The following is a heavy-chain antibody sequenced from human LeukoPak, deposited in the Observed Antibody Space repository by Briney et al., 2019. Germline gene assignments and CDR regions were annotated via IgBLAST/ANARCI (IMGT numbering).Heavy chain of an antibody. J-gene: IGHJ6*04. CDR1: GFTVSENY. CDR2: IYSGGST. CDR3: ARDLVWSYVMDV. D-gene: IGHD3-10*01. V-gene: IGHV3-66*01. Sequence: GGSLRLSCAASGFTVSENYMSWVRQAPGKGLEWVSVIYSGGSTHYADSVKGRFTISRDNSKNTLYLQMNSLRVEDTAVYYCARDLVWSYVMDVWGEGTTVTVSS.